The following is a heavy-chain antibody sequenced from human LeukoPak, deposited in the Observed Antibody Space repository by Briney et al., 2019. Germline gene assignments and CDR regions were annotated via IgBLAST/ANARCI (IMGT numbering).Heavy chain of an antibody. Sequence: SETLSLTSTVSGGSISSYFWSWIRQPPGKGLDWIGYIYYSGSTNYNPSLKSRVTISVDTSKNQFSLKLSSVTAADTAVYYCARHSGSRTKFYYFDYWGQGTLVTVSS. CDR1: GGSISSYF. J-gene: IGHJ4*02. D-gene: IGHD6-19*01. V-gene: IGHV4-59*01. CDR2: IYYSGST. CDR3: ARHSGSRTKFYYFDY.